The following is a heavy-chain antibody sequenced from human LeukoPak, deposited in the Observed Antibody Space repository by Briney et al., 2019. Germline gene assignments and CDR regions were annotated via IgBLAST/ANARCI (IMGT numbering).Heavy chain of an antibody. CDR2: IYYSGST. CDR3: ARGKPSRAGDFDY. Sequence: SETLSLTCTVSGGSISSSSYYWGWIRQPPGKGLEWIGSIYYSGSTYYNPSLKSRVTMSVDTSKNQFSLKLSSVTAADTAVYYCARGKPSRAGDFDYWGQGTLVTVSS. J-gene: IGHJ4*02. D-gene: IGHD3-10*01. CDR1: GGSISSSSYY. V-gene: IGHV4-39*07.